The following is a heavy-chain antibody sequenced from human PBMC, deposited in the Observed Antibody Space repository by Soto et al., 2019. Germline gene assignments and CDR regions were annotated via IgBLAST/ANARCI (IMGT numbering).Heavy chain of an antibody. D-gene: IGHD5-12*01. Sequence: PAETLSLTCNVSGDSLNGGAYYWAWLRQSPGWWVEWNGHIYGIGRTTFNPSQRNRHTISLDATKKSDTLALRSVNAVDTGVYYCARSWGGDGYAHWGQGTLVTVSS. CDR2: IYGIGRT. CDR1: GDSLNGGAYY. V-gene: IGHV4-61*03. CDR3: ARSWGGDGYAH. J-gene: IGHJ1*01.